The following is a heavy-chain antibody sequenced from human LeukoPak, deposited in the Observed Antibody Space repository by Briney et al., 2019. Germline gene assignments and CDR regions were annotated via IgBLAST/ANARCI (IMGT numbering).Heavy chain of an antibody. J-gene: IGHJ4*02. CDR1: GGSISSGSYY. D-gene: IGHD3-16*01. V-gene: IGHV4-61*02. CDR3: ARLIIGDNYFDY. CDR2: IYTSGST. Sequence: SETLSLTCTVSGGSISSGSYYWSWIRQPAGKGLEWIGRIYTSGSTNYNPSLKSRVTISVDTSKNQFSLKVSSVTAADTAVYYCARLIIGDNYFDYWGQGALVTVSS.